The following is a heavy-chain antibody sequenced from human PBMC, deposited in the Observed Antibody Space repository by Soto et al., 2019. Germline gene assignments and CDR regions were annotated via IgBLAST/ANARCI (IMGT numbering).Heavy chain of an antibody. V-gene: IGHV3-23*01. Sequence: EVQLLESGGGLVQRGGSLRLSCEASGFPFSTYAMTWVRQVPGKGLEWVSTTSNGGNTEFAESVRGRFTVFRDNSKNPIYLPMSSLRAEDSAIYFCARDFRPGLIVPTKSGFDPWGQGTPVTVSS. CDR3: ARDFRPGLIVPTKSGFDP. CDR1: GFPFSTYA. CDR2: TSNGGNT. D-gene: IGHD2-15*01. J-gene: IGHJ5*02.